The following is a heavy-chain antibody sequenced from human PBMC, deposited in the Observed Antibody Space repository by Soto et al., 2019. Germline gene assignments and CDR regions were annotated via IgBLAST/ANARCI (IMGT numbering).Heavy chain of an antibody. CDR2: FDPEDGET. CDR1: GYTLTELS. D-gene: IGHD4-17*01. V-gene: IGHV1-24*01. J-gene: IGHJ4*02. CDR3: ATVPKVYAPFDY. Sequence: QVQLVQSGAEVKKPGASVKVSCKVSGYTLTELSMHWVRQAPGKGLEWMGGFDPEDGETIYAQKFQGRVTMTEDTSTATAYMGLSSLRSEDTAVYYCATVPKVYAPFDYWGQGTLVTVSS.